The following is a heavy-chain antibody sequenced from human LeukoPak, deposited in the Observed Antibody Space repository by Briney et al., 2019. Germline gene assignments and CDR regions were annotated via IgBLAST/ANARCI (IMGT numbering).Heavy chain of an antibody. V-gene: IGHV3-30*02. CDR2: IRYDGSNK. CDR1: GFTFSSYG. CDR3: ARERVPYYDILTGNWYFDL. J-gene: IGHJ2*01. D-gene: IGHD3-9*01. Sequence: GGSLRLSCAASGFTFSSYGIHWVRQAPGKGLEWVAFIRYDGSNKYYTDSVKGRFTISRDNSKNTLYLQMNSLRAEDTAVYYCARERVPYYDILTGNWYFDLWGRGTLVTVSS.